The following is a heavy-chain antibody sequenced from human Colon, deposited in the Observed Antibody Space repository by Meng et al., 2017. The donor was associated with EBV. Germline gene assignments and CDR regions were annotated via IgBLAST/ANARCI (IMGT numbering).Heavy chain of an antibody. CDR3: VISSHN. J-gene: IGHJ4*02. V-gene: IGHV4-39*07. CDR1: DASISIPSAL. CDR2: MYYRGST. D-gene: IGHD3-3*02. Sequence: LTRTRTNADASISIPSALWGCVRRPPGKGRVWIGSMYYRGSTNYDPSLKSLISMSVDMSKNQFSLKVNSVTAADTAIYYCVISSHNWGQGTLVTVSS.